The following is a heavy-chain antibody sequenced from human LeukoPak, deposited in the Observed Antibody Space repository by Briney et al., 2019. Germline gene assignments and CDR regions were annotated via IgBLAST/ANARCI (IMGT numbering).Heavy chain of an antibody. D-gene: IGHD3-16*01. J-gene: IGHJ3*02. Sequence: GSLRLSCAASGFTFSSYGMHWVRQAPGKGLEWVAVIWYDGSNKYHADSVKGRFTISRDNSKNTLYLQMNSLRAEDTAVYHCAGDGDYDRSFDIWGQGTMVTVSS. CDR3: AGDGDYDRSFDI. CDR1: GFTFSSYG. CDR2: IWYDGSNK. V-gene: IGHV3-33*01.